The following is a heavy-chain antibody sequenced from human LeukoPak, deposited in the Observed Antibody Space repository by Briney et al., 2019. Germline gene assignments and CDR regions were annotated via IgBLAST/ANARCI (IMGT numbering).Heavy chain of an antibody. V-gene: IGHV3-11*01. J-gene: IGHJ4*02. CDR2: ISSSGSTI. CDR1: GFTFSDYY. D-gene: IGHD3-9*01. CDR3: AKDGVKYDILTGYPEYYFDY. Sequence: KPGGSLRLSCAASGFTFSDYYMSWIRQAPGKGLEWVSYISSSGSTIYYADSVKGRFTIPRDNAKNSLYLQMNSLRAEDTALYYCAKDGVKYDILTGYPEYYFDYWGQGTLVTVSS.